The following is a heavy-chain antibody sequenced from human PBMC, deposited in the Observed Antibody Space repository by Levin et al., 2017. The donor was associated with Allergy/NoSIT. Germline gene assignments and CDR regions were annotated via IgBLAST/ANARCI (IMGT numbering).Heavy chain of an antibody. Sequence: QSGGSLRLSCAASGFTFSSYSMSWVRQAPGQGLEWVSGSNSDGTTYYADSVKGRFTISRDNSKNTLYLQMNSLRADDTAVYYCVSGRRSGYYPFDYWGQGTLVTVSS. CDR3: VSGRRSGYYPFDY. CDR2: SNSDGTT. D-gene: IGHD3-3*01. CDR1: GFTFSSYS. J-gene: IGHJ4*02. V-gene: IGHV3-23*01.